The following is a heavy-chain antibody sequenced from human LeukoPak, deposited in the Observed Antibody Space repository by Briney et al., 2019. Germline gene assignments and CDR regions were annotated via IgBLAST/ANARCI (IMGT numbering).Heavy chain of an antibody. Sequence: PGGSLRLSCAASGFTFSSYWMSWVRQAPGKGLEWVANIKQDGSEKYYVDSVKGRFTISRDNAKNSLYLQMNSLRAEDTAVYYCARDQGSYSSGWYDYWGQGTLVTVSS. CDR3: ARDQGSYSSGWYDY. V-gene: IGHV3-7*01. D-gene: IGHD6-19*01. J-gene: IGHJ4*02. CDR2: IKQDGSEK. CDR1: GFTFSSYW.